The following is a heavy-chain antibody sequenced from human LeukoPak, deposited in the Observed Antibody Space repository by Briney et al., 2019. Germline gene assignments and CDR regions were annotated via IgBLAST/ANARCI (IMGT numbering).Heavy chain of an antibody. CDR1: GGTFSSYA. D-gene: IGHD6-13*01. Sequence: ASVKVSCKASGGTFSSYAISWVRQAPGQGLEWMGRIIPILGIANYAQKFQGRVTITADKSTSTAYMELSSLRSEDTAVYYCARPGYSSSPVYYGMDVWGQGTTVTVSS. CDR3: ARPGYSSSPVYYGMDV. V-gene: IGHV1-69*04. J-gene: IGHJ6*02. CDR2: IIPILGIA.